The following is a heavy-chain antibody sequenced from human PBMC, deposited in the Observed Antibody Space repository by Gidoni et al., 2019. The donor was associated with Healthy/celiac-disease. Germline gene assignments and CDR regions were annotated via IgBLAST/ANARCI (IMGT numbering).Heavy chain of an antibody. V-gene: IGHV1-2*02. CDR3: ARGVVRGIAATGTGY. J-gene: IGHJ4*02. CDR2: INPNSSGT. D-gene: IGHD6-13*01. Sequence: HVQLVQSAAEVKKPGASVKVSCKASGPTFTGYYIHWVRQAPGQGLEWMGWINPNSSGTNYEQKFQGRVTMTRDTSISTAYMELSRLRSDDTAVSYCARGVVRGIAATGTGYWGQGTLVTVSS. CDR1: GPTFTGYY.